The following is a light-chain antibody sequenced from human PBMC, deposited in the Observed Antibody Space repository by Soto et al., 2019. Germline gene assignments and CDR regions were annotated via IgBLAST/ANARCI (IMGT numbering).Light chain of an antibody. CDR2: AAS. V-gene: IGKV1-39*01. CDR3: QQSYSTPWT. Sequence: DIQMTQSPSSLSASVGDRVTITCRASQSISSYLNWYQQKPGKAPKLLIYAASSLQSGVPSRFSGSGSGTDFTLTISILRPEDFATYYCQQSYSTPWTFGQGTKVEIK. CDR1: QSISSY. J-gene: IGKJ1*01.